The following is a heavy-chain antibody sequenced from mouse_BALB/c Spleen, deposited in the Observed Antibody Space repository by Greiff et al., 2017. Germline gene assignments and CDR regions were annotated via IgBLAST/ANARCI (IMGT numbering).Heavy chain of an antibody. Sequence: EVKLVESGGGLVKPGGSLKLSCAASGFTFSSYAMSWVRQTPEKRLEWVASISSGGSTYYPDSVKGRFTISRDNARNILYLQMSSLRSEDTAMYYCARDYYGSSYAYFDYWGQGTTLTVSS. CDR1: GFTFSSYA. CDR2: ISSGGST. V-gene: IGHV5-6-5*01. D-gene: IGHD1-1*01. J-gene: IGHJ2*01. CDR3: ARDYYGSSYAYFDY.